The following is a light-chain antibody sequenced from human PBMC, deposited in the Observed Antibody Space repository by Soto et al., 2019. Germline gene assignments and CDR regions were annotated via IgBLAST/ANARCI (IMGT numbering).Light chain of an antibody. V-gene: IGKV1-39*01. CDR1: QDISNY. J-gene: IGKJ5*01. Sequence: DIQMTQSPSAMSASVGDRVTITCRASQDISNYLAWFQQKPGKAPKLLIYAASNLQSGVPSRFSGSGSGTDFTLTISSLQPEDFATYYCQQSFGPLTITFGQGTRLEIK. CDR3: QQSFGPLTIT. CDR2: AAS.